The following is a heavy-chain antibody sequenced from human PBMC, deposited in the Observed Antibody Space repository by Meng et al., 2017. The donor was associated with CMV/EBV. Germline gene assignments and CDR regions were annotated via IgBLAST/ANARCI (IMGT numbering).Heavy chain of an antibody. CDR1: GGTFSSYA. CDR3: ARDSLKRSKDYAQGYYYYYGMDV. J-gene: IGHJ6*02. Sequence: SVKVSCKASGGTFSSYAISWVRQAPGQGLEWMGGIIPIFGTANYAQKFQGRVTITTDESTSTAYMELSSLRSEDTAVYYCARDSLKRSKDYAQGYYYYYGMDVWGQGTTVTVSS. D-gene: IGHD4-17*01. CDR2: IIPIFGTA. V-gene: IGHV1-69*05.